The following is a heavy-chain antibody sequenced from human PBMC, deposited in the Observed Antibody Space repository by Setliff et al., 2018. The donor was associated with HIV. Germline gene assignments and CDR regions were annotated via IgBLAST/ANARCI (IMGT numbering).Heavy chain of an antibody. V-gene: IGHV3-74*03. CDR3: ARDGGRYGTFDY. D-gene: IGHD5-18*01. CDR1: GFTFDDYA. J-gene: IGHJ4*02. CDR2: IQNDETST. Sequence: PGGSLRLSCAASGFTFDDYAMHWVRQAPGKGLVWVSRIQNDETSTTYADSVKGRFTISRDSAKNTVYLQMNSLGAEDTAVYYCARDGGRYGTFDYWGQGTPVTVSS.